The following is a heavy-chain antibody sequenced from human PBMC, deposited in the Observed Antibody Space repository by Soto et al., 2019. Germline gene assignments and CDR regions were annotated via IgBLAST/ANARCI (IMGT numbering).Heavy chain of an antibody. V-gene: IGHV6-1*01. Sequence: SQTLSLPCAISGDSLSSNSSACNVIRQSPSRGLEWLGRTYYRSKWYNDYAVSVRSRITINPDTSKNQFSLQLNSVTPEDTAVYYCARGRSWPRGDWFDPWGQGTLVTVSS. D-gene: IGHD6-13*01. CDR3: ARGRSWPRGDWFDP. CDR1: GDSLSSNSSA. CDR2: TYYRSKWYN. J-gene: IGHJ5*02.